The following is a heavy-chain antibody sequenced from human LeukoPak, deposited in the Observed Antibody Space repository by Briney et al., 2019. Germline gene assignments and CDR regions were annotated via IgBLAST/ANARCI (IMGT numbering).Heavy chain of an antibody. CDR3: ARGRCSSTSCLIDF. CDR2: ISYDGSNK. J-gene: IGHJ4*02. CDR1: GFTFSSYA. V-gene: IGHV3-30*04. D-gene: IGHD2-2*01. Sequence: GGSLRLSCAASGFTFSSYAMHWVRQAPGKGLEGVAVISYDGSNKYYADSVKGGFTISRDNSKNTLFLQITSLRPEDTAVYYCARGRCSSTSCLIDFWGQGTLVTVSS.